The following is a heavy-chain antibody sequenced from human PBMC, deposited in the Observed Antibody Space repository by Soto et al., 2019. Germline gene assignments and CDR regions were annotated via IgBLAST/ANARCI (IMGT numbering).Heavy chain of an antibody. J-gene: IGHJ6*02. D-gene: IGHD3-10*01. CDR2: ISYDGSNK. CDR1: GFTFSSYG. V-gene: IGHV3-30*03. CDR3: ATGVGLLWFGKHLLGGMDV. Sequence: QVQLVESGGGVVQPGRSLRLSCAASGFTFSSYGMHWVRQAPGKGLEWVAVISYDGSNKYYADSVKGRFTISRDNSKNTLYLQMNSLRAEDTAVYYCATGVGLLWFGKHLLGGMDVWGQGTTVTVSS.